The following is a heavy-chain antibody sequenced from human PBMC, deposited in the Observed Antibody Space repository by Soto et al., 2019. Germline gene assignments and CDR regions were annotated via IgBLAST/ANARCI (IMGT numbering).Heavy chain of an antibody. CDR3: ARGALRYFDWLYPQYDY. CDR1: GGTFSSYA. V-gene: IGHV1-69*13. D-gene: IGHD3-9*01. J-gene: IGHJ4*02. CDR2: IIPIFGTA. Sequence: VKVSCKASGGTFSSYAISWVRQAPGQGLEWMGGIIPIFGTANYAQKFQGRVTITADESTSTAYMELSSLRSEDTAVYYCARGALRYFDWLYPQYDYWGQGTLVTVSS.